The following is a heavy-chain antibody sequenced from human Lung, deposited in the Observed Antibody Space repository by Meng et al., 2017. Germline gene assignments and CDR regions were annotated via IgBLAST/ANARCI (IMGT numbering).Heavy chain of an antibody. J-gene: IGHJ4*02. V-gene: IGHV4-34*01. Sequence: QRQLQQWCAGLLKPSESLSLTCVVSGGSFSDYYWSWIRQPPGKGLEWIGEINHSGSTNYNPSLESRATISVDTSQNNLSLKLSSVTAADSAVYYCARGPTTMAHDFDYWGQGTLVTVSS. CDR3: ARGPTTMAHDFDY. CDR2: INHSGST. D-gene: IGHD4-11*01. CDR1: GGSFSDYY.